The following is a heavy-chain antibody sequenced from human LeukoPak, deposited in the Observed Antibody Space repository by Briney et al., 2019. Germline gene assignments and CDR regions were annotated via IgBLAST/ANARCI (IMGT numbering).Heavy chain of an antibody. CDR3: ASSVRYLACCDS. V-gene: IGHV4-39*01. CDR1: GGSISSNNYY. Sequence: SETLSLTCIVSGGSISSNNYYWSWIRQPPGKGLEWIGSIYYSGSTYYNPSLKSRVTISVDTSKNQFSLKLSSVTAADTAVYYCASSVRYLACCDSWGQGTLVTVSS. D-gene: IGHD6-19*01. J-gene: IGHJ5*01. CDR2: IYYSGST.